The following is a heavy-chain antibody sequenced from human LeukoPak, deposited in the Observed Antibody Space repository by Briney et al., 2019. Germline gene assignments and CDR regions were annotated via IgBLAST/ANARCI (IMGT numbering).Heavy chain of an antibody. V-gene: IGHV4-34*01. J-gene: IGHJ6*03. D-gene: IGHD5-18*01. CDR1: GGSFSGYY. CDR2: INHSGST. CDR3: ARGSADAAMVARPYYMDV. Sequence: SETLSLTCAVYGGSFSGYYWSWIRQPPGKGLEWIGEINHSGSTNYNPSLKSRVTISVDTSKNQFSLKLSSVTAADTAVYYCARGSADAAMVARPYYMDVWGKGTTVTVSS.